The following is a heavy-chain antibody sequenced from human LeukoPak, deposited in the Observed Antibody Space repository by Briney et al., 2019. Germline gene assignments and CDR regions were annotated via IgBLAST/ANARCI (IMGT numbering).Heavy chain of an antibody. CDR2: ISDSGGSR. CDR3: TRVSRSGSYSDF. D-gene: IGHD3-10*01. CDR1: GFTFSSYA. J-gene: IGHJ4*02. V-gene: IGHV3-23*01. Sequence: GGSLRLSCGASGFTFSSYAMVWVRQAPGKGLEWVSGISDSGGSRHYADSVKGRFTISRDNSKNTLYLQVNSLRAEDTAVYYCTRVSRSGSYSDFWGQGTLVTVSS.